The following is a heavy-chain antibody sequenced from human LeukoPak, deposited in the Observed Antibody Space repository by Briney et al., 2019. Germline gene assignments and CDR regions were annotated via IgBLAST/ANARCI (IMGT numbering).Heavy chain of an antibody. CDR1: GGTFSSYA. D-gene: IGHD3-3*01. Sequence: SVKVSCKASGGTFSSYAISWVRQAPGQGLEWMGGIIPIFGIANYAQKFQGRVTITADKSTSTAYMELSSLRSEDTAVYYCASQPWYYDFWSGPVGLGVWGKGTTVTVSS. CDR3: ASQPWYYDFWSGPVGLGV. V-gene: IGHV1-69*17. CDR2: IIPIFGIA. J-gene: IGHJ6*04.